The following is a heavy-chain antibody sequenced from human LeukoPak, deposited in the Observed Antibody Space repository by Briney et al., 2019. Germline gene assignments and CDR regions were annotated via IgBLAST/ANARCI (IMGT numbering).Heavy chain of an antibody. V-gene: IGHV4-34*01. J-gene: IGHJ4*02. CDR1: GGSFSGYY. D-gene: IGHD4-11*01. Sequence: SETLSLTCAVYGGSFSGYYWSWIRQPPGKGLEWIGEINHSGSNNYNPSLKTRLTISVDTYKTQFSLKLSSVTAADTAVYYWARGYSNYPVYWGQGTLVTVSS. CDR3: ARGYSNYPVY. CDR2: INHSGSN.